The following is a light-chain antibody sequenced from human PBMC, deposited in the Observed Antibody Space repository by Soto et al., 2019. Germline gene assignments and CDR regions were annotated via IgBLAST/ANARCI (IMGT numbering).Light chain of an antibody. V-gene: IGKV3-15*01. CDR3: QQYNNWPPT. J-gene: IGKJ4*01. CDR1: QSVRNN. Sequence: EIVMTQSPATLSVSPGERATLSCRASQSVRNNLAWYQQKPGQAPRLLIYGASTRATAIPARFSGGGSGTEFTLTISSLQSEDFAVYSCQQYNNWPPTFGGGTKVEIK. CDR2: GAS.